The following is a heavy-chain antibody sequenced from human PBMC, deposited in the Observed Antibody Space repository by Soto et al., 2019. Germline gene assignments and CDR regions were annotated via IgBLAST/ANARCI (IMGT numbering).Heavy chain of an antibody. CDR2: MNPNNGKT. CDR3: AKDFGGLYNWFDP. J-gene: IGHJ5*02. V-gene: IGHV1-8*01. Sequence: ASVKVSWKASGYMFTSYDINWVRQAAGQGLEWLRRMNPNNGKTDYAQKFQGRLTMTRDTSISTVYMELSSLTSEDTAVYYCAKDFGGLYNWFDPWGQGTLVTVSS. CDR1: GYMFTSYD. D-gene: IGHD3-16*01.